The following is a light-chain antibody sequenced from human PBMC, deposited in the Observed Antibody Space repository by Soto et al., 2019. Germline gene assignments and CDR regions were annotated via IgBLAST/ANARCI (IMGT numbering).Light chain of an antibody. V-gene: IGKV3-20*01. J-gene: IGKJ1*01. CDR3: QQYGTSPRT. CDR1: QTISNNY. CDR2: AAS. Sequence: EIVLTQSPGTLSLSPGEGATLSCRASQTISNNYLAWYQHKPGQAPRLLIYAASTRATGIPDRFSGSGSGADFSLTVNRLEPEDFAVYYCQQYGTSPRTFGQGTKAEI.